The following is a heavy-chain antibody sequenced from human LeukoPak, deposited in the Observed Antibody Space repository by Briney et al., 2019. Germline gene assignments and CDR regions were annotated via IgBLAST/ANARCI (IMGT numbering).Heavy chain of an antibody. CDR3: ARQLMDSSGWYYYFDY. V-gene: IGHV1-18*04. CDR1: GYTFTGYY. CDR2: ISAYNGNT. Sequence: ASVKVSCKASGYTFTGYYMHWVRQAPGQGLEWMGWISAYNGNTDYAQKLQGRVTMTTDTSTSTAYMELRSLRSDDTAVYYCARQLMDSSGWYYYFDYWGQGTLVTVSS. D-gene: IGHD6-19*01. J-gene: IGHJ4*02.